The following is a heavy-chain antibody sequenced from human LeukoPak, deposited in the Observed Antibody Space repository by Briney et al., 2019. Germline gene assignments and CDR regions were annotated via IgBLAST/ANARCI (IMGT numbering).Heavy chain of an antibody. Sequence: QPGGSLRLSCTASGFTFGTYDMSWVRQAPGKGLEWVSTVRVNGRSTYYADSVRGRFTISRDDSKNTLYLQMNSLRAEDTALYYCAKPGEASNYYFDYWGQGALVTVSS. J-gene: IGHJ4*02. CDR2: VRVNGRST. CDR1: GFTFGTYD. D-gene: IGHD2-21*01. V-gene: IGHV3-23*01. CDR3: AKPGEASNYYFDY.